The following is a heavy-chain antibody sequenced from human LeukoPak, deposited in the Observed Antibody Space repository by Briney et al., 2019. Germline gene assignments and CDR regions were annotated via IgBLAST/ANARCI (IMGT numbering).Heavy chain of an antibody. Sequence: PSETLSLTCAVYGGSFSGYYWSWIRQPPGKGLEWIGYIYYSGSTNYNPSLKSRVTISVDTSKNQFSLKLSSVTAADTAVYYCARDRVVWGVMEGYWFDPWGQGTLVTVSS. CDR2: IYYSGST. J-gene: IGHJ5*02. CDR1: GGSFSGYY. V-gene: IGHV4-59*01. CDR3: ARDRVVWGVMEGYWFDP. D-gene: IGHD3-10*01.